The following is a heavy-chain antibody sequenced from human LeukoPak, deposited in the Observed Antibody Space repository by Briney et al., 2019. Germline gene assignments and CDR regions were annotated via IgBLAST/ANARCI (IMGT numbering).Heavy chain of an antibody. CDR2: IDRGGVT. CDR3: ARGRASTTIFDY. D-gene: IGHD5-12*01. J-gene: IGHJ4*02. Sequence: PGGSLRLSCAASGLSVSDYFMAWVRQAPGKGLQWVSRIDRGGVTEDADSVKGRFTVSRDTSRNILYLQMSSLRADDTAMYYCARGRASTTIFDYWGQGTLVTVSS. CDR1: GLSVSDYF. V-gene: IGHV3-53*01.